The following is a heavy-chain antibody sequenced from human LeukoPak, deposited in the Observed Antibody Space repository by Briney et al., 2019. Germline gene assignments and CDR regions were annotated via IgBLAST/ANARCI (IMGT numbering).Heavy chain of an antibody. Sequence: GGSLRLSCAASGFTFSSYAMSWVRQAPGKGLEWVAVIWYDGSNKYYADSVKGRLTISRDNSKNTLYLQMNSLRAEDTAVYYCARDPADGDAFDIWGQGTMVTVSS. CDR2: IWYDGSNK. V-gene: IGHV3-33*08. CDR1: GFTFSSYA. J-gene: IGHJ3*02. CDR3: ARDPADGDAFDI.